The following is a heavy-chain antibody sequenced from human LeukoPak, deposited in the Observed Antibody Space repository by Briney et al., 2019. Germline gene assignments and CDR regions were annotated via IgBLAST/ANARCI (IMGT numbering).Heavy chain of an antibody. Sequence: PGGSLRLSCAASGFTFSSYAMSRVRQAPGKGLEWVSAISGSGGSTYYADSVKGRFTISRDNSKNTLYLQMNSLRAEDTAVYYCAKDSTKGYYDSSGYYSFDYWGQGTLVTVSS. CDR2: ISGSGGST. J-gene: IGHJ4*02. V-gene: IGHV3-23*01. CDR3: AKDSTKGYYDSSGYYSFDY. CDR1: GFTFSSYA. D-gene: IGHD3-22*01.